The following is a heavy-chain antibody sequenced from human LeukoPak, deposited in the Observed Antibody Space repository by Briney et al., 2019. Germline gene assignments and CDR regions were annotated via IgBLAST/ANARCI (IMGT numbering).Heavy chain of an antibody. CDR1: GGSISSSSYY. Sequence: SETLSLTCTVSGGSISSSSYYWGWIRQPPGKGLEWIGSIYYSGSTYYNPSLKSRVTISVDTSKNQFSLKLSSVTAADTAVYYCARAAAPLYYYYMDVWGKGTTVTISS. V-gene: IGHV4-39*01. CDR2: IYYSGST. D-gene: IGHD6-13*01. CDR3: ARAAAPLYYYYMDV. J-gene: IGHJ6*03.